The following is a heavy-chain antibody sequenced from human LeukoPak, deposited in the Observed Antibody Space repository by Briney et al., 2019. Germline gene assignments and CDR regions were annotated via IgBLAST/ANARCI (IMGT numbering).Heavy chain of an antibody. CDR3: ARVPRGWYDFWSGSYYFDY. V-gene: IGHV3-7*01. CDR2: IKQDGSEK. J-gene: IGHJ4*02. Sequence: GGSLRLSCAASGFTFSSYEMNWVRQAPGKGLEWVANIKQDGSEKYYVDSVKGRFTISRDNAKNSLYLQMNSLRAEDTAVYYCARVPRGWYDFWSGSYYFDYWGQGTLVTVSS. CDR1: GFTFSSYE. D-gene: IGHD3-3*01.